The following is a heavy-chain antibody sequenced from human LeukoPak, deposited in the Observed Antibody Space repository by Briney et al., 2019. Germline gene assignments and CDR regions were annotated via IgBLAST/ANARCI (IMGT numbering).Heavy chain of an antibody. CDR1: GFTFSDHS. Sequence: PGGSLRLSCAVSGFTFSDHSMHWVRQAPGKGLEWVAAIWYDGSNKYYADSVKGRFTISRDNSKNTLYLQMNSLRAEDTAVFLCARGQIPYFYYMDVWGNGTTVTVAS. CDR3: ARGQIPYFYYMDV. J-gene: IGHJ6*03. V-gene: IGHV3-33*01. CDR2: IWYDGSNK.